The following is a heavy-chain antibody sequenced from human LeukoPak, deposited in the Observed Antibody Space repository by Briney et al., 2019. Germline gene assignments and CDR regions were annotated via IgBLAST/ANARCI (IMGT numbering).Heavy chain of an antibody. CDR3: AREARIPPLFDP. CDR2: IIPIFGTA. V-gene: IGHV1-69*01. Sequence: GSSVKVSCKASGGTFSSYAISWVRQAPGQGLEWMGGIIPIFGTANYAQKFQGRVTITADESTSTAYMELSSLRSEDTAVYYCAREARIPPLFDPWGQGTLVTVSS. J-gene: IGHJ5*02. CDR1: GGTFSSYA. D-gene: IGHD6-6*01.